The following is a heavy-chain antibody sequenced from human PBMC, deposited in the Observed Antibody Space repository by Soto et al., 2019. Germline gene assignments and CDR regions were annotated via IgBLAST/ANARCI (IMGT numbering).Heavy chain of an antibody. J-gene: IGHJ4*03. V-gene: IGHV4-31*03. CDR2: IYSSGVT. CDR3: ASKPNRLYYFDY. D-gene: IGHD3-16*02. CDR1: GGSISSGGYY. Sequence: QVQLQESGPGLVQPSQTLSLTCTVSGGSISSGGYYWSWIRQHPGKGLEWIGYIYSSGVTYYDPSLQPRPTLSPDTSHFPSSNWLTSVTARDSAVYCCASKPNRLYYFDYRGHGGMVTVS.